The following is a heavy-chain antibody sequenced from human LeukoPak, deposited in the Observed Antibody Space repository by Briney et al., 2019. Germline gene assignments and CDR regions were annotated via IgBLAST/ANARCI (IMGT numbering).Heavy chain of an antibody. J-gene: IGHJ4*02. CDR2: INSNSGGT. CDR1: GYTFTGFY. D-gene: IGHD2-2*01. Sequence: GASVKVSCKASGYTFTGFYMHWVRQAPGLGLEWMGWINSNSGGTNYAQKFQGRVTVTRDTSISTAYMELSRLRSDDTAMYYCARVPYCSSTSCTFDYWGQGTLVTVSS. V-gene: IGHV1-2*02. CDR3: ARVPYCSSTSCTFDY.